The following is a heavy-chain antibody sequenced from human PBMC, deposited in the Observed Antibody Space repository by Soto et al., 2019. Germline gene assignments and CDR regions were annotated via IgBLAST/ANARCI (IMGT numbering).Heavy chain of an antibody. Sequence: GGSLRLSCAASGFIFTSYSMSWVRQAPGKGLEWVSYISSSGSTIYYADSVKGRFTISRDNAKNSLYLQMNSLGAEDTAVYYCARDSPFWSGYYDAFDIWGKGTRVTVSS. CDR3: ARDSPFWSGYYDAFDI. CDR1: GFIFTSYS. J-gene: IGHJ3*02. D-gene: IGHD3-3*01. CDR2: ISSSGSTI. V-gene: IGHV3-48*03.